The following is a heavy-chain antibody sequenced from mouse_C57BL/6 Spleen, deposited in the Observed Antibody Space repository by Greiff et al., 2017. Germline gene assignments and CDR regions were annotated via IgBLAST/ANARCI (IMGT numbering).Heavy chain of an antibody. V-gene: IGHV2-2*01. CDR2: IWSGGST. CDR3: ARKEGGGAWFAY. J-gene: IGHJ3*01. CDR1: GFSLTSYG. Sequence: QVQLQQSGPGLVQPSQSLSITCTVSGFSLTSYGVHWVRQSPGKGLEWLGVIWSGGSTDYNAAFISRLSISKDNSKSQVFFKMNSLQADDTAIYCCARKEGGGAWFAYWGQGTLVTVSA.